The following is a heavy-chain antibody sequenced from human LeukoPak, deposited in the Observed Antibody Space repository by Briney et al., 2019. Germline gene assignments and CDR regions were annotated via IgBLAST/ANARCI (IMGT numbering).Heavy chain of an antibody. CDR1: GGSISSSSYY. Sequence: KPSETLSLTCTVSGGSISSSSYYWGWIRQPPGKGLEWIGSIYYSGSTYYNPSLKSRVTISVDTSKNQFSLKLSSVTAADTAVYYCARLPDDSSGYFAYGGQEPLVTVSS. CDR3: ARLPDDSSGYFAY. CDR2: IYYSGST. J-gene: IGHJ4*02. D-gene: IGHD3-22*01. V-gene: IGHV4-39*01.